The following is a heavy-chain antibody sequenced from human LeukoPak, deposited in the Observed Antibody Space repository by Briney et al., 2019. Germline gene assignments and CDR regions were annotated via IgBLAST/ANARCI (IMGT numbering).Heavy chain of an antibody. D-gene: IGHD6-25*01. V-gene: IGHV4-59*08. Sequence: PSETLSLTCTVSGGSLSSYYWSWIRQPPGKGLEWIGHIHYSGRTNYSPSLKSRVTISVDTSKNQFSLKLSSVTAADTAVYYCARLYPRRLYFQQWGQGTLVTVSS. CDR3: ARLYPRRLYFQQ. CDR1: GGSLSSYY. J-gene: IGHJ1*01. CDR2: IHYSGRT.